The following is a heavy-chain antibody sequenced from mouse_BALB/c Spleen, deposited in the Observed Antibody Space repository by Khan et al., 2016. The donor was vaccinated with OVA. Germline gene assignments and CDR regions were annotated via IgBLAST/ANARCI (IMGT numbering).Heavy chain of an antibody. Sequence: QVQLKQSGAELVKPGASVKLSCKTSGYTFTSYWIQWVKQRPGQGLGWIGQIFPGTGTTYYNENFKGKATLTVDTSSSTAYMQLSSLTSEDSAVYFCASGYFGNYEFAYWGQGTLVTVSP. CDR1: GYTFTSYW. J-gene: IGHJ3*01. CDR2: IFPGTGTT. D-gene: IGHD2-1*01. CDR3: ASGYFGNYEFAY. V-gene: IGHV1S132*01.